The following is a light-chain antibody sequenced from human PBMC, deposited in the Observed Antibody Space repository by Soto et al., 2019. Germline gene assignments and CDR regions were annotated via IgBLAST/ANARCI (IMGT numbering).Light chain of an antibody. CDR2: DAS. Sequence: DIQMTQSPSTLSASIGDRVTITCRASQCISYFLAWYQQKPGKAPNLLIYDASSLESVAPSRFSGSGSGTQFTLLIYSRQPDDFATYYCQYYDGSSPWTFGQETNV. V-gene: IGKV1-5*01. CDR3: QYYDGSSPWT. CDR1: QCISYF. J-gene: IGKJ1*01.